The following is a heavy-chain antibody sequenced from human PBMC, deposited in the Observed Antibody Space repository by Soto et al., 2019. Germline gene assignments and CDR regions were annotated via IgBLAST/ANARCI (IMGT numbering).Heavy chain of an antibody. CDR1: GFTFRSYG. J-gene: IGHJ4*02. D-gene: IGHD3-10*01. CDR2: IWYDGGNK. CDR3: ARLGGSEGFTVDF. V-gene: IGHV3-33*01. Sequence: QVQLVESGRGVVQPGRSVRLSCAASGFTFRSYGMHWVRQAPGKGLEWVALIWYDGGNKYYADSVKGRFTISRDNSKNMLYLQMNSLRAQDTAVYYCARLGGSEGFTVDFWGQGTLVTVSS.